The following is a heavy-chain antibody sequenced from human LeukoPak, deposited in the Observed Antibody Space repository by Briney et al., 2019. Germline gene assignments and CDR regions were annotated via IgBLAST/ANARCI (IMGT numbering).Heavy chain of an antibody. D-gene: IGHD2-2*01. Sequence: PGESLKISCKGSGYSFTSFWIGWVRQMPGKGLEWMGIIYPGDSDTRYSPSFQGQVTISADKSINNAYLQWSSLKASDTAMYYCARHDSCSSTSCYFDYWGQGTLVTVSS. CDR2: IYPGDSDT. J-gene: IGHJ4*02. CDR1: GYSFTSFW. V-gene: IGHV5-51*01. CDR3: ARHDSCSSTSCYFDY.